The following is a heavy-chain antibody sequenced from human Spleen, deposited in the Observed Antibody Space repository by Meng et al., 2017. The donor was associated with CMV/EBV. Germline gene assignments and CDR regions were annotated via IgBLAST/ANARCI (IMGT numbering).Heavy chain of an antibody. CDR2: MYPGDSDA. D-gene: IGHD6-6*01. V-gene: IGHV5-51*01. CDR1: GYSFTSHW. Sequence: KGSGYSFTSHWTAWLRQMPGKGLEWVGIMYPGDSDAQYRPSLQGQVTISVDKSISTAYLQWSSLKASDTAIYYCARHYGSTSSDLDPWGQGTLVTVSS. CDR3: ARHYGSTSSDLDP. J-gene: IGHJ5*02.